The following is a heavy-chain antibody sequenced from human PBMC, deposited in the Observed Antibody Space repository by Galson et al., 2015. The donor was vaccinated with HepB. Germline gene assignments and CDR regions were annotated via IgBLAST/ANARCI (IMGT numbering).Heavy chain of an antibody. CDR2: ISYGGSDK. J-gene: IGHJ6*02. V-gene: IGHV3-30*04. CDR3: ATVGYSGGTWYSDYYGMDV. Sequence: SLRLSCAASGFIFSSHAMHWARQAPGKGLEWVALISYGGSDKYYADSVKGRFTISRDNSKNTPYLQINSLRGEDTAVYYCATVGYSGGTWYSDYYGMDVWGQGTTVTVSS. D-gene: IGHD2-15*01. CDR1: GFIFSSHA.